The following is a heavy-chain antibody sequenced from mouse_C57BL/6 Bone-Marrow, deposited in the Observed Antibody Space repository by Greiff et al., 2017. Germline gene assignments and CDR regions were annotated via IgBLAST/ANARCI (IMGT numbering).Heavy chain of an antibody. CDR1: GYTFTDYE. D-gene: IGHD2-3*01. CDR3: TGDGYPFAY. Sequence: QVQLQQSGAELVRPGASVTLSCKASGYTFTDYEMHWVQQTPVHGLEWIGAIDPETGGTAYNQKFKGKDILTADKSSSTAYMDLRSLTSEDSAVYYCTGDGYPFAYWGQGTLVTVSA. V-gene: IGHV1-15*01. J-gene: IGHJ3*01. CDR2: IDPETGGT.